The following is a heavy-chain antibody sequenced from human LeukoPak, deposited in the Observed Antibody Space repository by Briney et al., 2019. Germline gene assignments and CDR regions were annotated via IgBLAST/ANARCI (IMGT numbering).Heavy chain of an antibody. CDR1: GFTFSSYW. V-gene: IGHV3-23*01. CDR3: AKLWSSSRGAFDI. Sequence: GGSLRLSCSASGFTFSSYWMSWARQAPGKGLEWVSVVTNNGGSTYYADSVKGRFTLSRDNSKNTLYLQMSSLRAEDTAVYYCAKLWSSSRGAFDIWGQGTMVTVSS. D-gene: IGHD6-13*01. CDR2: VTNNGGST. J-gene: IGHJ3*02.